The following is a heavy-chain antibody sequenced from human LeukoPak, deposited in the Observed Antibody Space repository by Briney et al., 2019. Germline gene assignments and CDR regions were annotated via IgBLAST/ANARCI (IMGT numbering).Heavy chain of an antibody. CDR3: ARTPRFCSGCEGVFDI. CDR1: GGSISSGGYY. J-gene: IGHJ3*02. Sequence: SQTLSLTCTVSGGSISSGGYYWNWIRQHPGKGLECIGYMYYSGSTYYNPSLKSRVTISIDTSKNQFSLKLSSVTAADTAVYYCARTPRFCSGCEGVFDIWGQGTMVTVSS. D-gene: IGHD3-3*01. V-gene: IGHV4-31*03. CDR2: MYYSGST.